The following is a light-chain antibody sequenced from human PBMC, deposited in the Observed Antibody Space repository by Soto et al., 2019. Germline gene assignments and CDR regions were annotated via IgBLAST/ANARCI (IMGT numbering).Light chain of an antibody. CDR1: QVISTS. CDR3: QQLFDSPIT. J-gene: IGKJ5*01. Sequence: DIQMTQSPSSLSASKGESVTITCQASQVISTSLAWYQVKPGKAPKLLIYAASTLESGVPSRFSATVSGTEFSLTITSLQPEDFATYYCQQLFDSPITFGQGTRLEI. V-gene: IGKV1-9*01. CDR2: AAS.